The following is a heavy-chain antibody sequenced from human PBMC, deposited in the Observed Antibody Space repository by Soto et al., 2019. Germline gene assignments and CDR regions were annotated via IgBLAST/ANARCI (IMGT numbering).Heavy chain of an antibody. D-gene: IGHD2-2*01. V-gene: IGHV3-21*01. CDR3: ARDREDQLLPYYDYGMDV. J-gene: IGHJ6*02. Sequence: EVQLVESGGGLVKPGGSLRLSCAASGFTFSSYSMNWVRQAPGKGLEWVSSISSSSSYIYYADSVKGRFTISRDNAKNSXSRQMNSLRAEDTAVYYCARDREDQLLPYYDYGMDVWGQGTTVTVSS. CDR1: GFTFSSYS. CDR2: ISSSSSYI.